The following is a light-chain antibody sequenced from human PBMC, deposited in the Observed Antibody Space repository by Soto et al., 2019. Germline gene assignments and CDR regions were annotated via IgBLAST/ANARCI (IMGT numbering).Light chain of an antibody. CDR1: SSNIGSNT. CDR3: AAWDDSLNGPGV. V-gene: IGLV1-44*01. Sequence: QSVLTQPPSASGTPGQRVTISCSGSSSNIGSNTVKWYQQLPGTAPKLLIYNNNQRPSGVPDRFSGSKSGTSASLAISGLQSEDEADYYCAAWDDSLNGPGVFGGGTKLTVL. J-gene: IGLJ3*02. CDR2: NNN.